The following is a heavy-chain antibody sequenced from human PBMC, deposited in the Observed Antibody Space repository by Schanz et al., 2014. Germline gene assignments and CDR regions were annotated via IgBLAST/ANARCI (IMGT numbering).Heavy chain of an antibody. CDR1: GFTFSSYS. CDR3: ARGGATRFDS. D-gene: IGHD1-26*01. V-gene: IGHV3-48*02. J-gene: IGHJ4*02. Sequence: EVQLVESGGELVQPGGSLRLSCAASGFTFSSYSMNWVRQAPGKGLEWVSYISSSSSTIYYADSVKGRFTISRDNAKNSLYLQMTSLRDEDTAVYYCARGGATRFDSWGQGTLVTVSS. CDR2: ISSSSSTI.